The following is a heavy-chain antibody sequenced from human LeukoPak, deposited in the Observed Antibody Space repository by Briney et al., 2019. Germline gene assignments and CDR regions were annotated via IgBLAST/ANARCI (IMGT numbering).Heavy chain of an antibody. CDR2: IYTSGST. CDR3: AREDGGSYGLLDY. V-gene: IGHV4-61*02. D-gene: IGHD1-26*01. J-gene: IGHJ4*02. CDR1: GGSISSGSYY. Sequence: SQPLSLTCTVSGGSISSGSYYWSWIRQPAGKGLEWIGRIYTSGSTNYNPSLKSRDTMSVDTSKNQFSLKLSSVTAADTAVYYCAREDGGSYGLLDYWGQGTLVTVSS.